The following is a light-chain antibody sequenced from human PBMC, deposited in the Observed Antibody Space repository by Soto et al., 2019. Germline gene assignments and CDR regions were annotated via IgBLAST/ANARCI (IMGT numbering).Light chain of an antibody. Sequence: EIAMTQSPVTLSASPGERVTLSCRASQSVNINLAWYQQRPGQAPRVLIYGASNRASGIPDRFSGIGSGTDFTLTISSLEPDDFALYYCQQYKDWPPLTFGGGTRVEIK. J-gene: IGKJ4*01. CDR3: QQYKDWPPLT. CDR2: GAS. CDR1: QSVNIN. V-gene: IGKV3D-15*01.